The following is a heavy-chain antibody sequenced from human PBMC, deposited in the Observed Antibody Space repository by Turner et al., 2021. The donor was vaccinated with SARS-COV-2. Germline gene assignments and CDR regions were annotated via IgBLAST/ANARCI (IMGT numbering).Heavy chain of an antibody. CDR2: INPNSGGT. V-gene: IGHV1-2*02. Sequence: QVQLVQSGAEVKKPGASVKVSCKASGYTFAGYYIHWVRQAPGQGLKWMGWINPNSGGTNYAQRFQGRVTMTGDTSISTAYMELSTLRSDDTAVYYCAREVTRDSSGYYYPPDGFDYWGQGTLVTVSS. CDR1: GYTFAGYY. J-gene: IGHJ4*02. D-gene: IGHD3-22*01. CDR3: AREVTRDSSGYYYPPDGFDY.